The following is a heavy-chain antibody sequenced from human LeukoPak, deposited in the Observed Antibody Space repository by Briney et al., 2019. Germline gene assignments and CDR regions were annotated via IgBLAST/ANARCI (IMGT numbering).Heavy chain of an antibody. D-gene: IGHD3-10*01. CDR3: AAMVRGVIIWGYYFDY. V-gene: IGHV3-66*01. CDR2: IYSGGST. CDR1: GFTVSSNY. J-gene: IGHJ4*02. Sequence: GGSLRLSCAASGFTVSSNYMSWVRQAPGKGLEWVSVIYSGGSTYYADSVKGRFTISRDNSKNTLYLQMNSLRAEDTAVYYCAAMVRGVIIWGYYFDYWGQGTLVTVSS.